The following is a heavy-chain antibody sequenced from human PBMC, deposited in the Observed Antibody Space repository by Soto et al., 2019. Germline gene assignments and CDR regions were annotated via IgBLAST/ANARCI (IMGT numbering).Heavy chain of an antibody. V-gene: IGHV1-69*12. J-gene: IGHJ6*02. CDR2: IIPIFRTP. Sequence: QVQLVQSGAEVLKPGSSVKVSCKASGDTFDTFAISWVRQAPGQGLEWMGGIIPIFRTPDYAQKFQDRVTINAGVSTSTAYMELTRLRSEDTAVYYCARDKDREQLGGNYYYALDVWGQGTTVTVSS. D-gene: IGHD1-1*01. CDR3: ARDKDREQLGGNYYYALDV. CDR1: GDTFDTFA.